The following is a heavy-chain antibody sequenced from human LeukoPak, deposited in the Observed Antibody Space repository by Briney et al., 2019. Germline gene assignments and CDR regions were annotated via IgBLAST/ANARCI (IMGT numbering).Heavy chain of an antibody. V-gene: IGHV1-18*01. J-gene: IGHJ4*02. Sequence: ASVKVSCKASGYTFTSYGISWVRQAPGQGLEWMGWISAYNSNTNYAQKLQGRVTMTTDTSTSTAYMELRSLRSDDTAVYYCARDERRITMVRGAGGYWGQGTLVTVSS. CDR1: GYTFTSYG. D-gene: IGHD3-10*01. CDR2: ISAYNSNT. CDR3: ARDERRITMVRGAGGY.